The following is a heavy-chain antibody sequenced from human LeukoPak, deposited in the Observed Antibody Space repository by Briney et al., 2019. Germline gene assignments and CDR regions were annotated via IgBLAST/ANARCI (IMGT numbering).Heavy chain of an antibody. D-gene: IGHD3-22*01. J-gene: IGHJ4*02. V-gene: IGHV3-23*01. CDR2: ISGSGGNT. CDR1: GFTFSIYA. CDR3: AKSNYDSSGYYTYFDY. Sequence: GGSLRLSCAASGFTFSIYAMSWVRQAPGKGLEWVSTISGSGGNTYYADSVKGRFTISRDNSKNTLYLQMNSLRAEDTAVYYCAKSNYDSSGYYTYFDYWGQGTLVTVSS.